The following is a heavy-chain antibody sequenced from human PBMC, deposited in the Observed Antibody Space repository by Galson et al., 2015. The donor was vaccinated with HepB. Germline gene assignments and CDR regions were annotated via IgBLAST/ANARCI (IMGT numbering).Heavy chain of an antibody. J-gene: IGHJ4*02. CDR2: ISPDGNTV. CDR3: ARDFNWNFDS. CDR1: GFTFSSLN. D-gene: IGHD1-1*01. V-gene: IGHV3-30*03. Sequence: SLRLSCAASGFTFSSLNMHWVRQTPDKGLEWLALISPDGNTVFYPDSVRGRFTISRDKSKGTLYLQVNSLRPEDTAVYYCARDFNWNFDSWGQGTLVTVSS.